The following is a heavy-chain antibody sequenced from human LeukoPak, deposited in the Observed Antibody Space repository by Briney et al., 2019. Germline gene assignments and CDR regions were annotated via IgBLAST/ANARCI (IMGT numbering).Heavy chain of an antibody. CDR2: IIPIFGTA. V-gene: IGHV1-69*13. Sequence: ASVNVSCKASGGTFSIYAISWVRQAPGQGLEWMGGIIPIFGTANYAQKFQGRVTITADESTSTAYMELSSLRSEDTAVYYCAKDRRIVGGTMDLNYWGQGTLDTVSS. CDR3: AKDRRIVGGTMDLNY. D-gene: IGHD1-26*01. J-gene: IGHJ4*02. CDR1: GGTFSIYA.